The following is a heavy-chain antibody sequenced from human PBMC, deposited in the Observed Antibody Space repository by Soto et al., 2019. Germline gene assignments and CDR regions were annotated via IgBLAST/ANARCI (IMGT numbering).Heavy chain of an antibody. V-gene: IGHV3-53*01. CDR1: GLTISGKKY. CDR2: LYDVDGS. Sequence: GSLRLSCAAFGLTISGKKYVAWVRQAPGKGLEWVSALYDVDGSFYADSVKGRFTTSSDSSKTTAYLQMNDLRPDDTAVYYCATWHEREHAYDVWGQGTTVTVSS. J-gene: IGHJ3*01. D-gene: IGHD1-1*01. CDR3: ATWHEREHAYDV.